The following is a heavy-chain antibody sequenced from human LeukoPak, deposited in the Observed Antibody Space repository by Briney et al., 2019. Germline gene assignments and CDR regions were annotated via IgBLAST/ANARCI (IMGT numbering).Heavy chain of an antibody. CDR2: ICSSSSYI. CDR3: ASRRSGYYPGY. CDR1: GFTFSSYS. J-gene: IGHJ4*02. V-gene: IGHV3-21*01. Sequence: PGGSLRLSCAASGFTFSSYSMNWVRQAPGKGLEWVSSICSSSSYIYYADSVKGRFTISRDNAKNSLYLQMNSLRAEDTAVYYCASRRSGYYPGYWGQGTLVTVSS. D-gene: IGHD3-22*01.